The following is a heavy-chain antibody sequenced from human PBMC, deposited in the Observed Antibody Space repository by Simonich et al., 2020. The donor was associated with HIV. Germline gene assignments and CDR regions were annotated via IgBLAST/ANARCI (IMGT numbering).Heavy chain of an antibody. Sequence: QVQLVQSGAEVKKPGASVKVSCTASGYTFTGYYMHWVRQAPGQGLGVMGGINPHSGGTNYAQKCQGRVTMTRDTSISTAYMELSRLRSDDTAVYYCARDERRTNSHWYFDLWGRGTLVTVSS. CDR1: GYTFTGYY. J-gene: IGHJ2*01. CDR2: INPHSGGT. CDR3: ARDERRTNSHWYFDL. V-gene: IGHV1-2*02. D-gene: IGHD1-7*01.